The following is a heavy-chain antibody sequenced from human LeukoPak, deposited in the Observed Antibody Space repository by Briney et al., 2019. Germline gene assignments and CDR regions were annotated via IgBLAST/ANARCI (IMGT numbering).Heavy chain of an antibody. CDR1: GFTFGSYS. CDR2: ISSSSSTI. V-gene: IGHV3-48*01. Sequence: GGSLRLSCAASGFTFGSYSMNWVRQAPGKGLEWVSYISSSSSTIYYADSVKGRFTISRDNAKNSLYLQMNSLRAEDTAIYYCAKEYTGTFSPFPSYFDNWGQGTLVTVSS. CDR3: AKEYTGTFSPFPSYFDN. J-gene: IGHJ4*02. D-gene: IGHD1-26*01.